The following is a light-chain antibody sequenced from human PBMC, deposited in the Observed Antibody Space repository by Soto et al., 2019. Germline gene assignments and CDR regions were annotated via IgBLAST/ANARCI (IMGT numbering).Light chain of an antibody. J-gene: IGKJ1*01. CDR3: QQYNSYSWT. Sequence: DIRITHSQSPLSSSLGDGAAITAGASQSINIYLSWYQQKPGQAPKLLIYDASSLESGVPSRFSGSGSGTDFTLTISSLQPDDFATYYCQQYNSYSWTFGQGTKVEIK. CDR1: QSINIY. V-gene: IGKV1-5*01. CDR2: DAS.